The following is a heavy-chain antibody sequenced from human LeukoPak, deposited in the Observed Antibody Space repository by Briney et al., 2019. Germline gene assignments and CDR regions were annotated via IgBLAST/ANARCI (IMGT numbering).Heavy chain of an antibody. CDR3: VKDSAVATFDY. CDR2: ISSSSSTI. D-gene: IGHD5-12*01. J-gene: IGHJ4*02. Sequence: GGSLRLSCAASGFTVSDNYMNWVRQAPGKGLEWVSYISSSSSTIYYADSVKGRFTISRDNAKNSLYLQMNSLRAEDTAVYYCVKDSAVATFDYWGQGALVTVSS. V-gene: IGHV3-48*01. CDR1: GFTVSDNY.